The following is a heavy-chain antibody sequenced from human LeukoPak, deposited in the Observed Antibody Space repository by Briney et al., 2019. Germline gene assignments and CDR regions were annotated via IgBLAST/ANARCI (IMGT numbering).Heavy chain of an antibody. CDR1: GGSISGYY. CDR2: FSYSGTT. CDR3: ARLFGRGYHSSGPQSY. D-gene: IGHD3-22*01. V-gene: IGHV4-59*08. Sequence: SETLSLTCTVSGGSISGYYWSWIRQPPGKGLEWIGFFSYSGTTNYNPSLRSRVSISVDTSNNQFSLKLNSVTAADTAIYYCARLFGRGYHSSGPQSYWSQGTLVTVSS. J-gene: IGHJ4*02.